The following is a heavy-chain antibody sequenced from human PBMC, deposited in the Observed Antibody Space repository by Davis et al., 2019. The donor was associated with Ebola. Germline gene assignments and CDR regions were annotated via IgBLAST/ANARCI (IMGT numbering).Heavy chain of an antibody. V-gene: IGHV4-39*01. Sequence: SETLSLTCTVSGDSISSGSYYWGWIRQLPGKGLQWIGSIYHSGTTYYNPSLKSRVTISVDTSKNQFSLKLSSVTAADTAVYYCARHVLASAFVGLDVWGQGTTVTVSS. CDR1: GDSISSGSYY. J-gene: IGHJ6*02. CDR2: IYHSGTT. D-gene: IGHD6-13*01. CDR3: ARHVLASAFVGLDV.